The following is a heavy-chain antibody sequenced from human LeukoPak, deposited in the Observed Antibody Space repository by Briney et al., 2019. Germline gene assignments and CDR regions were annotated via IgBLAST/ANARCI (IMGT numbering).Heavy chain of an antibody. D-gene: IGHD3-16*01. CDR3: ASAYYHYYFDY. Sequence: GGSLRLSCEPSGFTFRSYWMHWVRQAPGKGLVWVSRINGDGSSTSYADSVKGRFTISRDNAKNTLYLQMNSLRAEDSAVYYCASAYYHYYFDYWGQGTLVTVSS. CDR1: GFTFRSYW. J-gene: IGHJ4*02. V-gene: IGHV3-74*01. CDR2: INGDGSST.